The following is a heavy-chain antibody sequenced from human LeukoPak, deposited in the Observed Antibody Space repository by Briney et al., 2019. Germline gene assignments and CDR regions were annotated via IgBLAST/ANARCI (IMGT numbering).Heavy chain of an antibody. CDR1: GGTFSSYA. J-gene: IGHJ4*02. CDR2: IIPIFGTA. V-gene: IGHV1-69*05. D-gene: IGHD3-22*01. Sequence: ASVKVSCKASGGTFSSYAISWVRQAPGQGLEWMGRIIPIFGTANYAQKFQGRVTITTDESTSTAYMELSSLRSEDTAVYYCARVPEGVVVIPNYYFVYWGQGTLVTVSS. CDR3: ARVPEGVVVIPNYYFVY.